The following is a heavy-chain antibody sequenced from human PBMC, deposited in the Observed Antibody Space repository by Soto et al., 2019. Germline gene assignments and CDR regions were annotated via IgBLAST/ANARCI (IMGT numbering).Heavy chain of an antibody. D-gene: IGHD6-6*01. J-gene: IGHJ6*02. CDR3: AKVIRADSTSSNFYYYSGLDV. CDR2: ISNNGINK. Sequence: QVQLVESGGGAVQPGRSLRLSCAASGFTFRTYGMHWVRQAPGKGLEWLAVISNNGINKYYADSVKGRFTISRDNSRDTLCLQMNSLRGEDTAIYYCAKVIRADSTSSNFYYYSGLDVWGQGTTVTVS. CDR1: GFTFRTYG. V-gene: IGHV3-30*18.